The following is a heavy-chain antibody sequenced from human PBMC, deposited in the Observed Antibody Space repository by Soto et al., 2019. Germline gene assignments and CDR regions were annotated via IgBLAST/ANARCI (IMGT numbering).Heavy chain of an antibody. D-gene: IGHD3-22*01. CDR2: INAGNGNT. CDR1: GYTFTSYA. CDR3: ARELTLLYYYDSSGYYPRGNWFDP. Sequence: ASVKVSCKASGYTFTSYAMHWVRQAPGQRLEWMGWINAGNGNTKYSQKFQGRVTITRDTSASTAYMELSSLRSEDTAVYYCARELTLLYYYDSSGYYPRGNWFDPWGQGTLVTVS. V-gene: IGHV1-3*01. J-gene: IGHJ5*02.